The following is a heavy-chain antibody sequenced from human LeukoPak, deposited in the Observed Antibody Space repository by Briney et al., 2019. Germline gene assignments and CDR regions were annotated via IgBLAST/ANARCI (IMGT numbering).Heavy chain of an antibody. CDR3: ARDSSAGSSGF. Sequence: GGSLRLSCAASGFTFSNFNMNWVRQAPGKGLEWISYISGTSATIYYADSVKGRFTISRDNAKSSLYLQMNSLRVEDTAVYYCARDSSAGSSGFWGQGTLVTVSS. J-gene: IGHJ4*02. V-gene: IGHV3-48*01. D-gene: IGHD6-25*01. CDR1: GFTFSNFN. CDR2: ISGTSATI.